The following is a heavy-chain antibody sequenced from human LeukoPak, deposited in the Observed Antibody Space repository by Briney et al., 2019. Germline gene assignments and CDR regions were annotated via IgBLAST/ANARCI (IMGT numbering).Heavy chain of an antibody. Sequence: GVSMRLSCAASGFTFDGYAMHWVRQAPGKGLEWFSGISWNSGSIGYADSVKGRFTISRDNAKNSLYLQMNSLRAEDTALYYCAKGPVTLHQGYFDYWGQGTLVTVSS. D-gene: IGHD4-17*01. CDR2: ISWNSGSI. J-gene: IGHJ4*02. CDR3: AKGPVTLHQGYFDY. CDR1: GFTFDGYA. V-gene: IGHV3-9*01.